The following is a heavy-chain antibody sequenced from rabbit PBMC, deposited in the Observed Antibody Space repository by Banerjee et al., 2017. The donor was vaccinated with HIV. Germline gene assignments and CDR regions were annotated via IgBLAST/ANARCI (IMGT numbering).Heavy chain of an antibody. CDR1: GFSFSSYYY. V-gene: IGHV1S40*01. Sequence: QSLEESGGDLVKPGASLTLTCTASGFSFSSYYYMCWVRQAPGKGLEWIGCIYIGSGSTYYASWAKGRFTISKTSSTTVTLQMTSLTAADTATYFCARGGGMDLWGQGTLVTVS. CDR2: IYIGSGST. CDR3: ARGGGMDL. J-gene: IGHJ6*01.